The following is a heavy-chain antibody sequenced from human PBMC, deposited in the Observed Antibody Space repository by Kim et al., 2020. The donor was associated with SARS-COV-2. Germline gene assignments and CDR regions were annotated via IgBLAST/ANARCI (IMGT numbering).Heavy chain of an antibody. V-gene: IGHV3-21*01. J-gene: IGHJ5*02. CDR1: GFTFSSYS. CDR2: ISSSSSYI. CDR3: ARVDNWNVPTDWFDP. Sequence: GGSLRLSCAASGFTFSSYSMNWVRQAPGKGLEWVSSISSSSSYIYYADSVKGRFTISRDNAKNSLYLQMNSLRAEDTAVYYCARVDNWNVPTDWFDPWGQGTLVTVSS. D-gene: IGHD1-20*01.